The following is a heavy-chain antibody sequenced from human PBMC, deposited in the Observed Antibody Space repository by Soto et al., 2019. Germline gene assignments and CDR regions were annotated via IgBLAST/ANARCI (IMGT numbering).Heavy chain of an antibody. CDR2: ISYDGSNK. D-gene: IGHD4-17*01. V-gene: IGHV3-30*18. J-gene: IGHJ6*02. CDR3: AKGDDYGDYFSMDV. Sequence: QVPLVESGGGVVQPGRSLRLSCAASGFTFSSYGMHWVRQAPGKGLEWVAVISYDGSNKYYADSVKGRFTISRDNSKNTLYLQMNSLRAEDTAVYYCAKGDDYGDYFSMDVWGQGTTVTVSS. CDR1: GFTFSSYG.